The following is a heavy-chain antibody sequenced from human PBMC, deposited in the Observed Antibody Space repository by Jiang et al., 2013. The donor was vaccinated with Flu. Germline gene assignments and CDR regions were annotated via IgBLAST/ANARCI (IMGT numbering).Heavy chain of an antibody. CDR2: INPSGGST. V-gene: IGHV1-46*01. CDR1: GYTFTSYY. Sequence: GAEVKKPGASVKVSCKASGYTFTSYYMHWVRQAPGQGLEWMGIINPSGGSTSYAQKFQGRVTMTRDTSTSTVYMELSSLRSEDTAVYYCARDPRPCGDCYSSYYYGMDVWGQGTTVTVSS. CDR3: ARDPRPCGDCYSSYYYGMDV. J-gene: IGHJ6*02. D-gene: IGHD2-21*02.